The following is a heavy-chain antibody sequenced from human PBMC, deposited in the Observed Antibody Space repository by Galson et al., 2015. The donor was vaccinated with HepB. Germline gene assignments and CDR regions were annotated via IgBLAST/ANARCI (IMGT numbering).Heavy chain of an antibody. CDR2: IWYDGSNK. CDR3: AKDIGRSQASSGYYLGISPYGMDV. CDR1: GFTFSSYG. J-gene: IGHJ6*02. V-gene: IGHV3-33*06. Sequence: SLRLSCAASGFTFSSYGMHWVRQAPGKGLEWVAVIWYDGSNKYYADSVKGRFTISRDNSKNTLYLQMNSLRAEDTAVYYCAKDIGRSQASSGYYLGISPYGMDVWGQGTTVTVSS. D-gene: IGHD3-3*01.